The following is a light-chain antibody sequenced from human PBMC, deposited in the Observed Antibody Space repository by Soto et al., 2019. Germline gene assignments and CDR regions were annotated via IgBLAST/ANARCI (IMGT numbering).Light chain of an antibody. Sequence: QSVLTHPASVSGSPGQSITSSCTGTSSDVGGYNYVCWYQHHPGKAPKLIISEVSNRPSGVSDRFSGSKSGNTASLTISGLQPEDEADYYCTSFTSSTTYVFGTGTKVTVL. CDR2: EVS. J-gene: IGLJ1*01. CDR3: TSFTSSTTYV. V-gene: IGLV2-14*01. CDR1: SSDVGGYNY.